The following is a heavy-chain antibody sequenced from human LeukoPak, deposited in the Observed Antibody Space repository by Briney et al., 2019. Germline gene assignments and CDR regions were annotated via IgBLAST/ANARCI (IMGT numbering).Heavy chain of an antibody. CDR2: ISSSGSTI. V-gene: IGHV3-48*03. CDR1: GFHFRSKE. J-gene: IGHJ4*02. D-gene: IGHD5-18*01. CDR3: ASRKDTPHLPDF. Sequence: GGPLSLPCAASGFHFRSKEINGVGQPPGKGLDWVSYISSSGSTIYYADSVKGRFTISRDNSKNTLYLQMNSPRAEDTAVYYCASRKDTPHLPDFWGQGTLVTVSS.